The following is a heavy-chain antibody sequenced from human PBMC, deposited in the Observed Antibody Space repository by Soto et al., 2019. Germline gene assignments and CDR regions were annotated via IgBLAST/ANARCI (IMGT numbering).Heavy chain of an antibody. CDR2: ISAYNGNT. J-gene: IGHJ1*01. Sequence: QVQLGQSGAEVKKPGASVKVSCKASGYTFTSYHITWVRQAPGQGLEWMGWISAYNGNTNYAQKLQGRVTMTTDTSTSTDYMELRSRRADATAVYYCARDAPPPREWGQGTLVTVSS. V-gene: IGHV1-18*01. CDR3: ARDAPPPRE. CDR1: GYTFTSYH.